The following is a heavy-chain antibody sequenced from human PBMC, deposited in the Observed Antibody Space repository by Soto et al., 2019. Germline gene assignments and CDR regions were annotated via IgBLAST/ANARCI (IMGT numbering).Heavy chain of an antibody. Sequence: PSETLSLTCTVSGDSIKHYYWSWIRQPPGKRLEWIGYIYYTGSTTYNPSLESRVTMSVDTSKNQFSLKLSYVNAADTAAYYCAQYRRTDEEEFTLDSCGRGTLVTVSS. CDR1: GDSIKHYY. CDR2: IYYTGST. CDR3: AQYRRTDEEEFTLDS. J-gene: IGHJ4*02. D-gene: IGHD2-2*01. V-gene: IGHV4-59*01.